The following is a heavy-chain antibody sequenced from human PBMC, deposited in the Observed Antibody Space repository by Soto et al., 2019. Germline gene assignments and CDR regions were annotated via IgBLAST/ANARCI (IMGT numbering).Heavy chain of an antibody. CDR3: ARSTNVYSDLAPFVF. V-gene: IGHV3-48*03. D-gene: IGHD4-17*01. Sequence: GGSLRLSCAASEFPFSSYDMNWVRQAPGKGLEWVSYISSSGSPTYYADSVRGRFTISRDNAKNSLYLQMNSLRAEDTALYYCARSTNVYSDLAPFVFWGQGTLVSVSS. J-gene: IGHJ4*02. CDR1: EFPFSSYD. CDR2: ISSSGSPT.